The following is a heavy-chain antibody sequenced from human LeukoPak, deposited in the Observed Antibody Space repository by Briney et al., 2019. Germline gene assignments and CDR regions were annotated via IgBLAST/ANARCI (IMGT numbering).Heavy chain of an antibody. V-gene: IGHV3-66*02. J-gene: IGHJ4*02. CDR2: YGAGAA. CDR1: GINVSANY. Sequence: GGSLRLSCAVSGINVSANYMTWIRQAPGKGLEWVSLYGAGAAYYAESVRGRFIISRDNSKNTLFLQMNSLRAEDTAVYYCVSSTGQQLIPYDYWGQGTHVAVSS. CDR3: VSSTGQQLIPYDY. D-gene: IGHD6-13*01.